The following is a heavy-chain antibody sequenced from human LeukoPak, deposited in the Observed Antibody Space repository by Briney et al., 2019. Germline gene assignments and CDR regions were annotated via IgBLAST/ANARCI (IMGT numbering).Heavy chain of an antibody. D-gene: IGHD3-10*01. J-gene: IGHJ4*02. CDR1: GFAFSTYA. CDR2: ISGGGSST. CDR3: ARGRNVYNLGGGEN. Sequence: PGGSLRLSCAASGFAFSTYAMNCVRQAPGKGLEWVSGISGGGSSTFYADSVKGRFTISTDNSNNTLYLQMNSLRAEDTAVYYCARGRNVYNLGGGENWGQGILVTVSS. V-gene: IGHV3-23*01.